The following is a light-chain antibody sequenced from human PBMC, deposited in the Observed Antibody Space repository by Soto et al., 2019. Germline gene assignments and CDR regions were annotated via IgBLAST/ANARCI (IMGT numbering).Light chain of an antibody. Sequence: QSDRDQPASVSGAPGQSITISCTGTSSDVGGYNYVSWYQQHPGKAPKLMIYDVSNRPSGVSNRFSGSKSGNTASLTISGLQAEDEADYYCSSYTSSSTLVVFGGGTKVTVL. CDR2: DVS. J-gene: IGLJ2*01. CDR3: SSYTSSSTLVV. CDR1: SSDVGGYNY. V-gene: IGLV2-14*01.